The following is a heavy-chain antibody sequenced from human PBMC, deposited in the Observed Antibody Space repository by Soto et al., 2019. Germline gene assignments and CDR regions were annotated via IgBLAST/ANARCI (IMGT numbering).Heavy chain of an antibody. V-gene: IGHV4-34*01. Sequence: SETLSLTCAVYGGSFSGYYWSWIRQPPGKGLEWIGEINHSGSTNYNPSLKSRVTISVDTSKNQFSLKLSSVTAADTAVYYCAGRQCSGGSCYSPDAFDIWGQGTMVTVSS. CDR1: GGSFSGYY. J-gene: IGHJ3*02. D-gene: IGHD2-15*01. CDR2: INHSGST. CDR3: AGRQCSGGSCYSPDAFDI.